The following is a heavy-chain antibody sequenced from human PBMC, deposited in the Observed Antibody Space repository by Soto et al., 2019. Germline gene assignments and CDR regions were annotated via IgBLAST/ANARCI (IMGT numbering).Heavy chain of an antibody. Sequence: QVQLVESGGGVVQPGRSLRLSCAASGFTFSSYGMHWVRQAPGKGLEWVAVIWYDGSNKYYADSVKGRFTISRDNSKNPLYLENNRLRAEDTAVYYCARATNPATDTAMVIWGQGTLVTVSS. CDR1: GFTFSSYG. V-gene: IGHV3-33*01. D-gene: IGHD5-18*01. CDR3: ARATNPATDTAMVI. J-gene: IGHJ4*02. CDR2: IWYDGSNK.